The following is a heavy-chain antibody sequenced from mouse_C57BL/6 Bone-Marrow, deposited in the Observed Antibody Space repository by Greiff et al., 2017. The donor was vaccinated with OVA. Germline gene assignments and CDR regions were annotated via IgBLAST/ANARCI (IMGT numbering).Heavy chain of an antibody. CDR1: GFNIKDDY. D-gene: IGHD2-4*01. V-gene: IGHV14-4*01. J-gene: IGHJ3*01. Sequence: VQLQQSGAELVRPGASVKLSCTASGFNIKDDYMHWVKQRPEQGLEWIGWIDPENGDTAYASKFQGKATITADTSSNTAYLQLSSLTSEDTAVYYGKRFYYDYDTAYWGQGTLVTVSA. CDR2: IDPENGDT. CDR3: KRFYYDYDTAY.